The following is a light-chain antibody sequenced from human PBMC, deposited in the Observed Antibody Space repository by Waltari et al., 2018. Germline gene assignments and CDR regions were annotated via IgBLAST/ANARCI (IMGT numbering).Light chain of an antibody. Sequence: DIQMTQFPSSLSASVGDRVTITCRASQSISTYLNWYQQKPGKAPKLLMYVASTLQSGVPSRFSGSGSETDFALTITSLQPEDFATYYCQQSYSIPLTFGGGTKVEIK. CDR2: VAS. CDR3: QQSYSIPLT. V-gene: IGKV1-39*01. CDR1: QSISTY. J-gene: IGKJ4*01.